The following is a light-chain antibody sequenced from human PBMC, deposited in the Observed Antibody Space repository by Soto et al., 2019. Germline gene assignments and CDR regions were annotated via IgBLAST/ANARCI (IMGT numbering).Light chain of an antibody. CDR2: AAS. J-gene: IGKJ5*01. Sequence: DLQMTQSPSSLSASVGDRVTITCRASQSISRNLNWYQHKPAKSPKLHIYAASSLQNGVPSKFSSGSSGTEFSLRISSLQPEDFLTNYCQQSYTTASITFGQGTRLEIK. CDR1: QSISRN. V-gene: IGKV1-39*01. CDR3: QQSYTTASIT.